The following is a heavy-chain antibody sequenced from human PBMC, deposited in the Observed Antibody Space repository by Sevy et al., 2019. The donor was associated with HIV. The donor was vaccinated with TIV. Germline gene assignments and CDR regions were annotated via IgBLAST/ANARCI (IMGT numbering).Heavy chain of an antibody. CDR3: AREYSSDYMDV. Sequence: GGSLRLSCAASGFTFSSYAMHWVRQAPGKGLEWVAVISYDGSNKYYADSVKGRFTISRENSKNTLYLQMNSLRAEDTAVYYCAREYSSDYMDVWGKGTTVTVSS. CDR2: ISYDGSNK. D-gene: IGHD6-19*01. CDR1: GFTFSSYA. V-gene: IGHV3-30-3*01. J-gene: IGHJ6*03.